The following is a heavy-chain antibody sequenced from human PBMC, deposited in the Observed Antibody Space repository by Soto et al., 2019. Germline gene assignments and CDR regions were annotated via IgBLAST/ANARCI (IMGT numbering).Heavy chain of an antibody. Sequence: QAPGKGLEWVANIKQDGSEKYYVDSVKGRFTISRDNAKNSLYLQMNSLRAEDTAVYYCARDNRRYMDVWGKGTTVTVSS. CDR2: IKQDGSEK. V-gene: IGHV3-7*01. J-gene: IGHJ6*03. CDR3: ARDNRRYMDV.